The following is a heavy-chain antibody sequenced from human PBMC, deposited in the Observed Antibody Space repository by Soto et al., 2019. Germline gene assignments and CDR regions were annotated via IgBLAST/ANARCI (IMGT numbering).Heavy chain of an antibody. CDR2: IGGRGSST. CDR1: GFTFSNYD. CDR3: AKGSIVAGAIRYDLDY. V-gene: IGHV3-23*01. J-gene: IGHJ4*02. Sequence: EVQLLNSGGGLVQPGGSLRLSCAASGFTFSNYDMNWVRQAPGEGLEWVSAIGGRGSSTYYADSVKGRFTISRDDSKNTAYLQMNSLRAEDTAVYYCAKGSIVAGAIRYDLDYWGQGTLVTVSS. D-gene: IGHD2-2*01.